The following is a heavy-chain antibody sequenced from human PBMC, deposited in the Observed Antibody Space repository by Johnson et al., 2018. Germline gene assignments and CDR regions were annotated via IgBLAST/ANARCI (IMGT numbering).Heavy chain of an antibody. D-gene: IGHD5-18*01. CDR1: GYTFTSYD. Sequence: QVQLQESGAEVKKPGASVKVSCKASGYTFTSYDINWVRQATGQGLEWMGWMNPNSGNTGYAQKFQGRVTMTRNTSISTAYMELGSLRSEDTAVYYCARKDGSYGYSYYYYMDVWGKGTTVTVSS. J-gene: IGHJ6*03. CDR3: ARKDGSYGYSYYYYMDV. CDR2: MNPNSGNT. V-gene: IGHV1-8*01.